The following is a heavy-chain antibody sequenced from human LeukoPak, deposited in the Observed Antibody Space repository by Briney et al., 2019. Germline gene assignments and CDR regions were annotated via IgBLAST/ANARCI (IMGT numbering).Heavy chain of an antibody. Sequence: GGSLRLSCTASGFTFGAYAMSWFRQAPGKGLEWVGFIRSKVFGGTTEYAASVKGRFTISRDDSKSIAYLQMNSLRAEDTAVYYCARAVFYGSGWYRYYYMHVWGKGTTVTVSS. D-gene: IGHD6-19*01. CDR2: IRSKVFGGTT. CDR3: ARAVFYGSGWYRYYYMHV. V-gene: IGHV3-49*03. CDR1: GFTFGAYA. J-gene: IGHJ6*03.